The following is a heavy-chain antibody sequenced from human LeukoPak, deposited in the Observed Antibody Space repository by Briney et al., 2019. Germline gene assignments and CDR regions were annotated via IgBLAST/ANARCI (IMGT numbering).Heavy chain of an antibody. CDR3: ARDPNYYDGNDAFDI. CDR1: GGSISSYY. J-gene: IGHJ3*02. D-gene: IGHD3-22*01. CDR2: IYTSGST. Sequence: KSSETLSLTCTVSGGSISSYYWSWIRQPAGKGLEWIGRIYTSGSTNYNPSLKSRVTMSVDTSKNQFSLKLSSVTAADTAVYYCARDPNYYDGNDAFDIWGQGTMVTVSS. V-gene: IGHV4-4*07.